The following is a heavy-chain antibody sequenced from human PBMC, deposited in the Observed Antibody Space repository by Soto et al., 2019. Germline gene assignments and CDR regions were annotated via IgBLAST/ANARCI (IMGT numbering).Heavy chain of an antibody. J-gene: IGHJ6*02. V-gene: IGHV4-59*01. CDR1: DGSIINFY. CDR2: ISSSGNT. CDR3: ARLNFDRAYAGGAYYYGMDV. Sequence: SETLSLTCTVSDGSIINFYWSWIRQPPGKGLEWIGYISSSGNTNYNPSLKSRVTISVDTSKNQFSLKLSSVTAADTAVYYCARLNFDRAYAGGAYYYGMDVWGQGTTVTVSS. D-gene: IGHD3-9*01.